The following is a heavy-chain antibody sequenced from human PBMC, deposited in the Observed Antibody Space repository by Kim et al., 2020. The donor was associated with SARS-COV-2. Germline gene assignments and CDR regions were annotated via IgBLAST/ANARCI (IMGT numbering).Heavy chain of an antibody. CDR2: INPSGGST. J-gene: IGHJ5*02. V-gene: IGHV1-46*01. CDR1: GYTFTSYY. CDR3: AGDTHSNYDWFDP. Sequence: ASVKVSCKASGYTFTSYYMHWVRQAPGQGLEWMGIINPSGGSTSYAQKFQGRVTMTRDTSTSTVYMELSSLRSEDTAVYYCAGDTHSNYDWFDPWGQGTLVTVSS. D-gene: IGHD4-4*01.